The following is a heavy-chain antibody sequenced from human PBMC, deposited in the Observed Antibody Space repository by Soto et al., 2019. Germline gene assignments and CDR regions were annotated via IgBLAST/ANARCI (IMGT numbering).Heavy chain of an antibody. CDR3: ARIGLTTALL. CDR1: GGSINSGDYY. CDR2: IYYSGST. D-gene: IGHD4-17*01. Sequence: QVQLQESGPGLVKPSQTLSLTCTVSGGSINSGDYYWSWIRQPPGKGLEWIGYIYYSGSTYYNPPLRSRVTISIDPSKNHFFLNLSSVTAADTAVYYGARIGLTTALLWGQGTLVTVSS. J-gene: IGHJ4*02. V-gene: IGHV4-30-4*01.